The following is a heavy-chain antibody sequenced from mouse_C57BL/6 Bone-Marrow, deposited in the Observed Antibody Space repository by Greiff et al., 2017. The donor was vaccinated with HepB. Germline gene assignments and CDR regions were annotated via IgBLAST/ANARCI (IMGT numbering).Heavy chain of an antibody. CDR3: TEGYYGSGWYFEV. Sequence: EVKLMESGGGLVQPGGSMKLSCVASGFTFSNYWMNWVRQSPEKGLEWVAQIRLKSDNYATHYAESVKGRFTISRDDSKSSVYLQMNNLRAEDTGIYYCTEGYYGSGWYFEVWGTGTTVTVSS. J-gene: IGHJ1*03. CDR1: GFTFSNYW. D-gene: IGHD1-1*01. V-gene: IGHV6-3*01. CDR2: IRLKSDNYAT.